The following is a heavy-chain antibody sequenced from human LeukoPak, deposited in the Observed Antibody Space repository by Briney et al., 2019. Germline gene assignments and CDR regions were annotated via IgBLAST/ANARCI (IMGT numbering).Heavy chain of an antibody. CDR1: GGTFSSDA. J-gene: IGHJ4*02. V-gene: IGHV1-69*04. CDR3: ARGVDLRYFDY. D-gene: IGHD3-3*01. Sequence: SSVKVSCQASGGTFSSDAISWVRHAPGQGLAWMGRIFAVIHVADSAQNFQSRVTIAADKSTSTAYMELSSLRSEDTAVYYCARGVDLRYFDYWGQGTLVTVSS. CDR2: IFAVIHVA.